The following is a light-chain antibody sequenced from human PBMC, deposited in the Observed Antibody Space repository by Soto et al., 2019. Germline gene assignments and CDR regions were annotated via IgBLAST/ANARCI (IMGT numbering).Light chain of an antibody. CDR3: HQRSTWPPA. CDR2: DAV. J-gene: IGKJ5*01. V-gene: IGKV3-11*01. Sequence: EIVLTQSPATLSLSPGERASLSCRASQSVSRYLAWYQQIPGQAPRLLIYDAVNRATGIPARFSGSGSGTAFTLPISSLEPEDFAVYYCHQRSTWPPAFGQGTRLEI. CDR1: QSVSRY.